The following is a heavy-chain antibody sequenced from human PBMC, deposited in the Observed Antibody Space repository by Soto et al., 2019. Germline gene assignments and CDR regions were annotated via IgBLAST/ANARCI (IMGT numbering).Heavy chain of an antibody. D-gene: IGHD6-13*01. CDR1: GDSVSSNSAA. V-gene: IGHV6-1*01. CDR3: AREISSSWYDYYYYGMDV. J-gene: IGHJ6*02. CDR2: TYYRSKWYN. Sequence: SQTLSLTCAISGDSVSSNSAAWNWIRQSPSRGLGWLGRTYYRSKWYNDYAVSVKSRITINPDTSKNQFSLQLNSVTPEDTAVYYCAREISSSWYDYYYYGMDVWGQGTTVTVSS.